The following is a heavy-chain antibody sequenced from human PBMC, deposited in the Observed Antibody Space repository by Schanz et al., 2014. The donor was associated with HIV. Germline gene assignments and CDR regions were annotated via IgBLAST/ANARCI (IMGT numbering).Heavy chain of an antibody. CDR1: GFNFSTYG. CDR3: AREDCSGGSCFSNYYYYAMDV. V-gene: IGHV3-23*01. J-gene: IGHJ6*02. D-gene: IGHD2-15*01. CDR2: ISGSGGHT. Sequence: EVQLLESGGGLVQPGGSLRLSCAASGFNFSTYGMHWVRQAPGRGLEWVSLISGSGGHTYYADSVKGRFTISRDNAKNSLYLQMSSLRAEDTAVYYCAREDCSGGSCFSNYYYYAMDVWGQGTTVTVSS.